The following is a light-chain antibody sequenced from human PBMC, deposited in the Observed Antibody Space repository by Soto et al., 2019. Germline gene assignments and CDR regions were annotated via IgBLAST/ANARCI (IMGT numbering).Light chain of an antibody. J-gene: IGLJ2*01. CDR2: EVS. CDR3: TSYAGSNNVV. V-gene: IGLV2-8*01. CDR1: SSDVGKYNY. Sequence: QSVLTQPPSASGSPGQSVTISCTGTSSDVGKYNYVSWYQQDPGTAPKLMIYEVSLRPSGVPDRFSGSKSGNTASLTVSGLQAEDEADDYCTSYAGSNNVVFGGGTKLTVL.